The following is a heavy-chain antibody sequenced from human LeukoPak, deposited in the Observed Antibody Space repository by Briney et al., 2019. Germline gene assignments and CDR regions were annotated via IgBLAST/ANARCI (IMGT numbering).Heavy chain of an antibody. V-gene: IGHV1-46*01. CDR2: INPSSGTT. CDR1: GYTFTMYY. Sequence: ASVKVSCKASGYTFTMYYLHWVRQAPGQGLEWMGIINPSSGTTNYAQKFQGRVTMTRDTSTSTVYMDLSSLRSEDTAVYYCARGSGELQYYFDYWGQGTLVTVSS. CDR3: ARGSGELQYYFDY. D-gene: IGHD1-26*01. J-gene: IGHJ4*02.